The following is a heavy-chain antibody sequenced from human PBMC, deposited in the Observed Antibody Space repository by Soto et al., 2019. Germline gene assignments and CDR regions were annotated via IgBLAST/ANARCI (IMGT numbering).Heavy chain of an antibody. V-gene: IGHV3-15*01. CDR3: TTGLSNGYYNFDY. Sequence: EVQLVESGGGLLKPGDSLRLSCATSGFTFSDTYLSWVHQAPGKGLEWVGRIKRQADGGTTDYAAPVKDRFTISRDDSKNTLYLQMNSLKTEDTALYYCTTGLSNGYYNFDYWGQGTLVTVSS. D-gene: IGHD3-22*01. J-gene: IGHJ4*02. CDR1: GFTFSDTY. CDR2: IKRQADGGTT.